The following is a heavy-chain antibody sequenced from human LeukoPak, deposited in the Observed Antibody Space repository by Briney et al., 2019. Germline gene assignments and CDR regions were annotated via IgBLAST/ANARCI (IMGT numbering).Heavy chain of an antibody. J-gene: IGHJ6*02. D-gene: IGHD6-19*01. CDR2: ISAYKGNT. CDR1: GYTFTSYG. Sequence: ASVNVSCKASGYTFTSYGISWVRQAPGQGLEWMGWISAYKGNTNYAQKLQGRVTMTTDTSTSTAYMELRSLRSDDTAVYYCARGGAVAGTGGYYYGMDVWGQGTTVTVSS. V-gene: IGHV1-18*01. CDR3: ARGGAVAGTGGYYYGMDV.